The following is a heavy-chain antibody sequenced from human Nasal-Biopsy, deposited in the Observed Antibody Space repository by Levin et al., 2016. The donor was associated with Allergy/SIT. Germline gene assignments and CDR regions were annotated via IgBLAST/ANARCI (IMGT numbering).Heavy chain of an antibody. Sequence: GESLKISCSASGFTFSSYAMYWVRQAPGKGLQYVSAISSNGGITYYADSVKGRFTISRDNSKNTLYLQMSSLRAEDTAVYYCVKVGPRGLEGKNWYFDLWGRGTLVTVSS. CDR3: VKVGPRGLEGKNWYFDL. V-gene: IGHV3-64D*06. CDR1: GFTFSSYA. D-gene: IGHD3-3*01. J-gene: IGHJ2*01. CDR2: ISSNGGIT.